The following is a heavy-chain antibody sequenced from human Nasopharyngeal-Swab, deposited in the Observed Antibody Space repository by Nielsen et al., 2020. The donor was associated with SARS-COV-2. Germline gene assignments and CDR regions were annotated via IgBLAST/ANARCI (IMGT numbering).Heavy chain of an antibody. CDR3: ARDGGYFDY. V-gene: IGHV3-30*04. CDR2: ISYDGSNK. J-gene: IGHJ4*02. CDR1: EFTFSSYA. Sequence: GESLKISCAASEFTFSSYAMHWVRQAPGKGLEWVAVISYDGSNKYYADSVKGRFTISRDNSKNTLYLQMNSLRAEDTAVYYCARDGGYFDYWGQGTLVTVSS.